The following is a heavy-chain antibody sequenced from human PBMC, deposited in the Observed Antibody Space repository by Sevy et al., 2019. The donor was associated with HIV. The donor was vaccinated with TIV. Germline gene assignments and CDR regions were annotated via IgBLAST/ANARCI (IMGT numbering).Heavy chain of an antibody. D-gene: IGHD6-13*01. Sequence: GGSLRLSCAASGFTFRSYVMSWVRQAPGKGLEWVCTINGSGGYTYHADSVKGRFTISRDNSKNTVDLEMSSLTAEDTALYYCAKETAAGYYWGQGTLVTVSS. J-gene: IGHJ4*02. V-gene: IGHV3-23*01. CDR2: INGSGGYT. CDR1: GFTFRSYV. CDR3: AKETAAGYY.